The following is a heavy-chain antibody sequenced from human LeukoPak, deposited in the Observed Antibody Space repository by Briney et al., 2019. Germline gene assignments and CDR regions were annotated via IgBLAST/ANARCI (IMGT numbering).Heavy chain of an antibody. CDR3: ARSGDGYNYYYYYMDV. J-gene: IGHJ6*03. CDR2: ISGSGGST. Sequence: GGPLRLSCAASGFTFSSYAMSWVRQAPGKGLEWVSAISGSGGSTYYADSVKGRFTISRDNSKNTLYLQMNSLRAEDTAVYYCARSGDGYNYYYYYMDVWGKGTTVTVSS. V-gene: IGHV3-23*01. CDR1: GFTFSSYA. D-gene: IGHD5-24*01.